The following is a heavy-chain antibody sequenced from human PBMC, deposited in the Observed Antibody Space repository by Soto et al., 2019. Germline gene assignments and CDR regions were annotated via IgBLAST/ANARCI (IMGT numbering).Heavy chain of an antibody. Sequence: GGSLRLSCAASGFTFSGSAIHFFRHASGKGLEWVGRIRSKANSYATAYAASVKGRFTISRDDSKNTAYLQMNSLKTEDTAVYYCTRRATVTTFDYWGQGTLVTVSS. V-gene: IGHV3-73*01. CDR1: GFTFSGSA. CDR3: TRRATVTTFDY. CDR2: IRSKANSYAT. D-gene: IGHD4-17*01. J-gene: IGHJ4*02.